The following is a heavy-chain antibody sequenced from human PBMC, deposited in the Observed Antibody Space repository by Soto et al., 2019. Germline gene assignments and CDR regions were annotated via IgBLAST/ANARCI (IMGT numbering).Heavy chain of an antibody. CDR3: AKDRSRYSSGWHNWFDP. Sequence: GGSLRLSCVASGFAFSIHGMSWVRQAPGKGLEWVSSIGGSGGDTYYADSVNGRFTISRDNSKNTLYLQMNSLRAEDTAVYFCAKDRSRYSSGWHNWFDPWGQGTLVTVSS. CDR2: IGGSGGDT. CDR1: GFAFSIHG. V-gene: IGHV3-23*01. J-gene: IGHJ5*02. D-gene: IGHD6-19*01.